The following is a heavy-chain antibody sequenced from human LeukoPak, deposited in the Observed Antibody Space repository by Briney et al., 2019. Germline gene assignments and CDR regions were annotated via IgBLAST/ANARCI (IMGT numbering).Heavy chain of an antibody. CDR2: INHSGST. CDR3: ARAFGVVTPFDY. V-gene: IGHV4-34*01. J-gene: IGHJ4*02. CDR1: GGSFSGYY. D-gene: IGHD3-3*01. Sequence: SETLSLTCAVYGGSFSGYYWSWIRQPPGKGLEWIGEINHSGSTNYNPSLKSRVTISVDTSKNQFSLKLSSVTAADTAVYYCARAFGVVTPFDYWGQGTLVTVSS.